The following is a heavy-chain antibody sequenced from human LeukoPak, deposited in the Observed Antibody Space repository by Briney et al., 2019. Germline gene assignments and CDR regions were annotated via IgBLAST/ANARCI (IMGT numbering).Heavy chain of an antibody. CDR3: AGSSGYYAAFDY. CDR2: ISYDGSNK. V-gene: IGHV3-30*04. D-gene: IGHD3-22*01. CDR1: GFTFSSYA. Sequence: GGSLRLSCAASGFTFSSYAMHWVRQAPGKGLEWVAVISYDGSNKYYADSVKGRFTISRDNSKNTLYLQMNSLRAEDTAVYYCAGSSGYYAAFDYWGQGTLVTVSS. J-gene: IGHJ4*02.